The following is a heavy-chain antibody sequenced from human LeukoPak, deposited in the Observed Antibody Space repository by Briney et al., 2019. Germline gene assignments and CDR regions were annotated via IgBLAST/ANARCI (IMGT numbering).Heavy chain of an antibody. D-gene: IGHD3-22*01. V-gene: IGHV4-4*09. Sequence: SETLSLTCTVSGGSISSYYWSWIRQPPGKGLEWIGYIYTSGSTNYNPFLKSRVTISVDTSKNQFSLKLSSVTAADTAVYYCARPYYDSSGYFNFDPWGQGTLVTVSS. CDR2: IYTSGST. CDR1: GGSISSYY. J-gene: IGHJ5*02. CDR3: ARPYYDSSGYFNFDP.